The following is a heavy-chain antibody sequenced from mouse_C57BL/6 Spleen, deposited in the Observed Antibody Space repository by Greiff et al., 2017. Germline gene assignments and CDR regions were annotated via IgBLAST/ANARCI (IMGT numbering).Heavy chain of an antibody. V-gene: IGHV1-50*01. J-gene: IGHJ3*01. Sequence: QVQLQQPGAELVKPGASVKLSCKASGYTFTSYWMQWVKQRPGQGLEWIGEIDPSDSYTNYNKKFKGKATLTVDTSSSTAYMQLSSLTSEASAVYYCARGDYDWFAYWGQGTLVTVSA. CDR3: ARGDYDWFAY. D-gene: IGHD2-4*01. CDR1: GYTFTSYW. CDR2: IDPSDSYT.